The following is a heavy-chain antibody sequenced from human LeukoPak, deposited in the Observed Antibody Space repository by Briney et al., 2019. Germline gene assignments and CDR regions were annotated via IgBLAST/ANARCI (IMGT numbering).Heavy chain of an antibody. Sequence: SETLSLTCTVSGGSISSSSYYWGWIRQPPGKGLEWIGSIYYSGSTYSNPSLKSRVTISVDNSKNLFSLKLSSVAAADTAVYYCARRGGSYRKIDYWGQGTLVTVSS. J-gene: IGHJ4*02. CDR1: GGSISSSSYY. CDR2: IYYSGST. V-gene: IGHV4-39*01. CDR3: ARRGGSYRKIDY. D-gene: IGHD3-16*02.